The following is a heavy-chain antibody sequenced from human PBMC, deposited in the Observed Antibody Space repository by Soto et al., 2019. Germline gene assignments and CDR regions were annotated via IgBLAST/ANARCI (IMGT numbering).Heavy chain of an antibody. CDR1: GFTFSSYG. CDR2: ISYDGSNK. CDR3: AKARGDLWSGRGGVFYI. J-gene: IGHJ3*02. V-gene: IGHV3-30*18. D-gene: IGHD3-3*01. Sequence: QVQLVESGGGVVQPGRSLRLSCAASGFTFSSYGMHWVRQAPGKGLEWVAVISYDGSNKYYADSVKGRFTISRDNSKNTLYLQMNSLRAEDTAVYYCAKARGDLWSGRGGVFYIWGQGTMGTVSS.